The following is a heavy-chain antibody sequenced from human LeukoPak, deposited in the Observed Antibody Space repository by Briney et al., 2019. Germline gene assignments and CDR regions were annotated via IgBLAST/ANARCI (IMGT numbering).Heavy chain of an antibody. CDR1: GYTFTGYY. J-gene: IGHJ5*02. V-gene: IGHV1-2*02. D-gene: IGHD2-15*01. CDR3: ARYAVVVAGPQFDP. CDR2: INPNSGGT. Sequence: ASVKVSCKAYGYTFTGYYMHWVRQAPGQGLEWMGWINPNSGGTNYAQKFQGRVTMTRDTSISTAYMELSRLRSDDTAVYYCARYAVVVAGPQFDPWGQGTLVTVSS.